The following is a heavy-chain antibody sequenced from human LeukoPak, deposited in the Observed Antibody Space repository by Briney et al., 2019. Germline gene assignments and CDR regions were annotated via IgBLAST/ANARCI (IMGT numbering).Heavy chain of an antibody. V-gene: IGHV1-8*01. CDR2: MNPNSGNT. J-gene: IGHJ4*02. CDR3: TRSVRNGHIDY. CDR1: GYTFTRYD. D-gene: IGHD2-21*01. Sequence: ASVKVPCKASGYTFTRYDINWVRQATGQGLEWMGWMNPNSGNTGYAQKFQARVTMTRSTSIGTAYMELSSLRFDDTAVYYCTRSVRNGHIDYWGQGTLVTVSS.